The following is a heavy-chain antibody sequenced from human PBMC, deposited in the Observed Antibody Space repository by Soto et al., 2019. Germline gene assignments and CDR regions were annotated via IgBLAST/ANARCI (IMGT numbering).Heavy chain of an antibody. J-gene: IGHJ6*02. CDR1: GYTFTSYY. V-gene: IGHV1-46*01. CDR2: INPSGGST. CDR3: ARVGYCISTSCYAKTPDYYYYGMDV. Sequence: ASVKVSCKASGYTFTSYYMHWVRQAPGQGLEWMGIINPSGGSTSYAQKFQGRVTMTRDTSTSTVYMELSSLRSEDTAVYYCARVGYCISTSCYAKTPDYYYYGMDVWGQGTTVTVSS. D-gene: IGHD2-2*01.